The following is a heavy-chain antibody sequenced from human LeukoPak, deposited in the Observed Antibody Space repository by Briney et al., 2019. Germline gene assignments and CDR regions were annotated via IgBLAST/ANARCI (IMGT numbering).Heavy chain of an antibody. D-gene: IGHD6-6*01. CDR3: ARDPQKGAARPAYFDY. CDR2: ISSDSGSTK. J-gene: IGHJ4*02. CDR1: GFTFSSFE. Sequence: GGSLRLSCAASGFTFSSFEMTWVRQAAGKGLEWVSYISSDSGSTKYYAHSVKDQFTISRDNANHSLYPQMNSLTAEHTAVYYCARDPQKGAARPAYFDYWGQGTLVTVSS. V-gene: IGHV3-48*03.